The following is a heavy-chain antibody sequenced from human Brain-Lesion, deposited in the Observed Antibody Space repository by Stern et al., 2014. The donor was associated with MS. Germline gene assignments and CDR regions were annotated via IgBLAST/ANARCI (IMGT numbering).Heavy chain of an antibody. D-gene: IGHD5-24*01. CDR3: ARVRSDGYNLARFDA. CDR1: GDSISGDS. Sequence: QLQLQESGPGLVKPSETLSLTCTVSGDSISGDSLSWIRQPPGQGLEWIAYIYNVGSANYNPSLESRLTISVDTSQNQFSLKLSSVTPADTAVYYCARVRSDGYNLARFDAWGPGTLVTVSS. CDR2: IYNVGSA. V-gene: IGHV4-59*01. J-gene: IGHJ4*02.